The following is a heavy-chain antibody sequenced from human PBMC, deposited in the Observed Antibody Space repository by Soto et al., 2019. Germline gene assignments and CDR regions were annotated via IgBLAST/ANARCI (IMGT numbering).Heavy chain of an antibody. CDR3: ARDYYRFNSGYGFSMDV. Sequence: QVQLVESGGGVVQPGRSLSLSCAASGFTFSSYAMHRVRQAPGKGLEWVAVISYDGSNKYYADSVKGRFTISRDNSKNTLYLQMNSVRAEDTAVYYCARDYYRFNSGYGFSMDVWGQGTTVTVSS. D-gene: IGHD5-12*01. CDR2: ISYDGSNK. CDR1: GFTFSSYA. V-gene: IGHV3-30-3*01. J-gene: IGHJ6*02.